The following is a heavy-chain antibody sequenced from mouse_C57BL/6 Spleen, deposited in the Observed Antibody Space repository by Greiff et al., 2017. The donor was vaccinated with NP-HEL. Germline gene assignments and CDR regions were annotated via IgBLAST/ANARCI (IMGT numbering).Heavy chain of an antibody. D-gene: IGHD1-1*01. Sequence: EVQRVESGPGMVKPSQSLSLTCTVTGYSITSGYDWHWIRHFPGNKLEWMGYISYSGSTNYNPSLKSRISITHDTSKNHFFLKLNSVTTEDTATYYCARDPADYYGSSGYFDVWGTGTTVTVSS. CDR3: ARDPADYYGSSGYFDV. CDR1: GYSITSGYD. J-gene: IGHJ1*03. CDR2: ISYSGST. V-gene: IGHV3-1*01.